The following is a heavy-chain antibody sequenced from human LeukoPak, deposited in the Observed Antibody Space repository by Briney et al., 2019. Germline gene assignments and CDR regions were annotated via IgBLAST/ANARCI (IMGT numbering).Heavy chain of an antibody. V-gene: IGHV3-23*01. D-gene: IGHD2-21*01. CDR2: ISGSGGST. J-gene: IGHJ6*02. CDR1: GFTFSSYA. Sequence: GGSLRLSCAASGFTFSSYAMSWVRQAPGEGLEWVSAISGSGGSTYYADSVKGRFTISRDNSKSTLYLQMNSLRAEDTAVYYCAKSGPVHRYYYYGMDVWGQGTTVTVSS. CDR3: AKSGPVHRYYYYGMDV.